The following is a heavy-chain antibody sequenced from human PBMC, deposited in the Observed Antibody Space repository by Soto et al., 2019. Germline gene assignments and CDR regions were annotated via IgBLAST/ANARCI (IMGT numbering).Heavy chain of an antibody. Sequence: EVQLVESGGGLVQPGGSLRLSCEASGFTFSSYNMDWVRQAPGKGLEWVSFITTTGSDMYYPDSVKGRFTISRDNARNSLYLQVNSLRADDTAMYYCARDRGDGYIDYWGQGTLVTVSS. CDR1: GFTFSSYN. CDR2: ITTTGSDM. J-gene: IGHJ4*02. CDR3: ARDRGDGYIDY. V-gene: IGHV3-48*01.